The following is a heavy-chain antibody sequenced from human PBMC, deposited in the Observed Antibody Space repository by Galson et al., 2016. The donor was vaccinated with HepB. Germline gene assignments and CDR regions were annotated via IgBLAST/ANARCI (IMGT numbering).Heavy chain of an antibody. CDR1: GFTLNDDA. V-gene: IGHV3-49*03. CDR3: TDGGGIAAAARGLNH. D-gene: IGHD6-13*01. J-gene: IGHJ5*02. Sequence: LRLRCGSAGFTLNDDALSRFRQAPGKGLEWVGLISSNAYGGTTEFAASVKDRFTISRDDSKSIAYLQMNSLKIEDTAVYYCTDGGGIAAAARGLNHWGQGTLVTVSS. CDR2: ISSNAYGGTT.